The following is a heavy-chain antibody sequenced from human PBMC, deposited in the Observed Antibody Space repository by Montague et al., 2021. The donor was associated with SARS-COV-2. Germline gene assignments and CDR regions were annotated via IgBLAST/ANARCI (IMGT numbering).Heavy chain of an antibody. CDR3: ARGARQGYGFRLGSFDY. V-gene: IGHV4-34*01. J-gene: IGHJ4*02. D-gene: IGHD3-10*01. CDR2: INHSGST. CDR1: GGSFSGYY. Sequence: SETLSLTCAVYGGSFSGYYWNWIRQPLGKGLEWIGEINHSGSTNYNPSLKSRVTMSVDTSKNQFSLKLSSVTAADTAVYYCARGARQGYGFRLGSFDYWGQGTLVTVSS.